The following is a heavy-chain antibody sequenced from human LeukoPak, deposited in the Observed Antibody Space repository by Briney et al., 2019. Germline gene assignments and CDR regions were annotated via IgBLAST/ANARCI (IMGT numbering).Heavy chain of an antibody. CDR2: INDNEST. CDR3: ARRPYYDFWSGYSYSGLDV. Sequence: PSETLSLTCAVYGGSFSGYYWTWIRQPPGKGLEWIGEINDNESTNYNPSLKSRVTISVDTSKNQFSLRLSSVSAADTPVYHCARRPYYDFWSGYSYSGLDVWGQGSTVTVSS. V-gene: IGHV4-34*01. J-gene: IGHJ6*02. CDR1: GGSFSGYY. D-gene: IGHD3-3*01.